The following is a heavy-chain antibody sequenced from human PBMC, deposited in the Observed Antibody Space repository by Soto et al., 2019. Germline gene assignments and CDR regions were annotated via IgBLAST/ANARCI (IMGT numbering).Heavy chain of an antibody. D-gene: IGHD3-3*01. Sequence: GGSLRLSCAASGFTFSSYWMSWVRQAPGKGLEWVANIKQDGSEKYYVDSVKGRFTISRDNAKNSLYLQMNSLRAGDTAVYYCARANYDFWSGLGYYYMDVWGKGTTVTVSS. CDR3: ARANYDFWSGLGYYYMDV. CDR2: IKQDGSEK. CDR1: GFTFSSYW. J-gene: IGHJ6*03. V-gene: IGHV3-7*01.